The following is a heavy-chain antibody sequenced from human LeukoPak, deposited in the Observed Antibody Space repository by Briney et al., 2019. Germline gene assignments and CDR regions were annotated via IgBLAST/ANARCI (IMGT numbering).Heavy chain of an antibody. CDR1: GYTFTSYG. V-gene: IGHV1-18*01. Sequence: AASVKVSCQASGYTFTSYGISWVRQAPGQGLEWMGWISAYNGNTNCAQKLQGRVTVTTDTSTSTAYMELRSLRSDDTAVYYCARKYYYDSELDYWGRGTLVTVSS. CDR3: ARKYYYDSELDY. J-gene: IGHJ4*02. D-gene: IGHD3-22*01. CDR2: ISAYNGNT.